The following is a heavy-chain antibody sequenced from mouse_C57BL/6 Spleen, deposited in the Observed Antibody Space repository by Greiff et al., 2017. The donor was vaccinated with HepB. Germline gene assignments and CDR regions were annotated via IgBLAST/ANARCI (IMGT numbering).Heavy chain of an antibody. CDR3: ARRLLQYFDV. Sequence: QVQLQQPGAELVMPGASVKLSCKASGYTFTSYWMHWVKQRPGQGLEWIGEIDPSDSYTNYNQKFKGKSTLTVDKSSSTAYMQLSGLTSEDSAVYYCARRLLQYFDVWGTGTTVTVSS. J-gene: IGHJ1*03. CDR1: GYTFTSYW. V-gene: IGHV1-69*01. D-gene: IGHD2-3*01. CDR2: IDPSDSYT.